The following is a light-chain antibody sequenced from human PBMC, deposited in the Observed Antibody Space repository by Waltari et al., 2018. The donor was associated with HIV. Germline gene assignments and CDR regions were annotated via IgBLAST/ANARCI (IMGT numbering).Light chain of an antibody. Sequence: EVVLTQSPSTLSVSLGEGASLSCRASQTVNNNLAWDQQRPGQAPRLLIYDASRRATAIPERFSGSGSGTEFNCTSSSLKSEDLALYVCQQYKKWPETFGLGTKVEIK. CDR1: QTVNNN. J-gene: IGKJ1*01. CDR2: DAS. CDR3: QQYKKWPET. V-gene: IGKV3D-15*01.